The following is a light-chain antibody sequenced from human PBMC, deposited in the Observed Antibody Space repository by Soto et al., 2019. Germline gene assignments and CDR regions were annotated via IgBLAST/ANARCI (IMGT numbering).Light chain of an antibody. CDR1: EDITTY. CDR3: QQYDSLPYT. V-gene: IGKV1-33*01. J-gene: IGKJ2*01. CDR2: DAS. Sequence: DIQMTQSPSSLSASVGDRVTITCQASEDITTYLNWNQQKPGKVPKLLIYDASNLEVGVPSRFSGSGSGTDFTFTISSLQPEDIATYYCQQYDSLPYTFGQGTKLEIK.